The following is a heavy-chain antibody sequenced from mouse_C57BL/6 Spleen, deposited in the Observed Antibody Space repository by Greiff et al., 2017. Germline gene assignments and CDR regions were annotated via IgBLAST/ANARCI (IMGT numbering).Heavy chain of an antibody. CDR1: GYTFTTYP. CDR2: IHPYNGDT. Sequence: QVQLQQSGAELVKPGASVKMSCKASGYTFTTYPMEWMKQTHGQSLEWIGNIHPYNGDTKYNEKFKGKATLTVDKSSSTAYMELSRLTSDDSAVYYCGRGEYDGMYDWGQGTSVTVSS. CDR3: GRGEYDGMYD. D-gene: IGHD2-14*01. V-gene: IGHV1-47*01. J-gene: IGHJ4*01.